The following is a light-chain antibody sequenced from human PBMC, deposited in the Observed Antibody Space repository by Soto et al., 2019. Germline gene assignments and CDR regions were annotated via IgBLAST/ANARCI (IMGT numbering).Light chain of an antibody. J-gene: IGLJ2*01. CDR2: AVS. CDR1: SSDVGGYDQ. Sequence: QSALTQPASVSGSPGQSIAISCTGTSSDVGGYDQVSRYQQQPGKVHKLMIYAVSNRPSGVSDRFSGSQSGNTATLTISGLQAEDEADYYCSSYTGSGTFFGGGTKLTVL. CDR3: SSYTGSGTF. V-gene: IGLV2-14*01.